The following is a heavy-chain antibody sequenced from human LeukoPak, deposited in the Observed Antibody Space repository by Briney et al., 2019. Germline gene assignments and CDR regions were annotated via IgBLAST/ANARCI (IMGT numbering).Heavy chain of an antibody. D-gene: IGHD2/OR15-2a*01. CDR3: ARRPVSSLYYFDY. Sequence: GGSLRLSCAASGFTFGTYAMDWIRQAPGKGLEPVSGISSDGYNTYYANSVKGRLTISRDNSRNTLYLQMGSLRAEDMAVYYCARRPVSSLYYFDYWGQGALVTVSS. CDR2: ISSDGYNT. V-gene: IGHV3-64*01. CDR1: GFTFGTYA. J-gene: IGHJ4*02.